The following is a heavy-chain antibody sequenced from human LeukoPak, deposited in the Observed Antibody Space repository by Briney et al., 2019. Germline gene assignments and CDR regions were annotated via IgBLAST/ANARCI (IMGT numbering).Heavy chain of an antibody. J-gene: IGHJ4*02. CDR1: GGTFSSYA. CDR3: ARGIAGGMVAAKNYFDY. V-gene: IGHV1-69*13. D-gene: IGHD2-15*01. Sequence: SVKVSCKASGGTFSSYAISWVRQAPGQGLEWRGGIIPIFGTANYAQKFQGRVTITADESTSTAYMELSSLRSEDTAVYYCARGIAGGMVAAKNYFDYWGQGTLVTVSS. CDR2: IIPIFGTA.